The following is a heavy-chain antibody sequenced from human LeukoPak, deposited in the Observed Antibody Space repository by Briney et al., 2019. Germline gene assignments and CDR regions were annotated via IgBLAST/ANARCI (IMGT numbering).Heavy chain of an antibody. V-gene: IGHV1-46*01. D-gene: IGHD3-22*01. J-gene: IGHJ3*02. CDR3: ARAPYDSSGYYKGSAFDI. CDR2: LNPSSGTT. CDR1: GYTFTSYY. Sequence: ASVKVSCKASGYTFTSYYLHWVRQAPGQGLEWMGILNPSSGTTTYAQKFQGRVTMTRDMSTSTVYMELNSLRSEDTALYYCARAPYDSSGYYKGSAFDIWGQGTMVTVSS.